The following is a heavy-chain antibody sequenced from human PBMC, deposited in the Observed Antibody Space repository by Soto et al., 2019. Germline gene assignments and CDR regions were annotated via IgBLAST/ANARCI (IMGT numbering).Heavy chain of an antibody. V-gene: IGHV3-11*01. CDR3: ARDPGRGLWATDSGDYFDY. D-gene: IGHD3-16*01. CDR1: GFTFSDYY. J-gene: IGHJ4*02. CDR2: ISSSGSTI. Sequence: PVGSLRLSCAASGFTFSDYYMSWIRQAQGKGLECVSYISSSGSTIHYTDSVKGRFTISRDNAKNSLYLQMNSLRAEDTAVYFCARDPGRGLWATDSGDYFDYWGQGTLVTVSS.